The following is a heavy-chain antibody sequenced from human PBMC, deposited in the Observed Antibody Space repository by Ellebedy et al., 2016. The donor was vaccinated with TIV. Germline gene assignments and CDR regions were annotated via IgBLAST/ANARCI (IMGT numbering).Heavy chain of an antibody. D-gene: IGHD2-2*01. V-gene: IGHV3-33*08. J-gene: IGHJ6*03. CDR3: ARGVVPAAYYYYYYYMDV. Sequence: GGSLRLXXAASGFTFSSYAMHWVRQAPGKGLEWVAVIWYDGSNKYYADSVKGRFTISRDNSKNTLYLQMNSLRAEDTAVYYCARGVVPAAYYYYYYYMDVWGKGTTVTVSS. CDR1: GFTFSSYA. CDR2: IWYDGSNK.